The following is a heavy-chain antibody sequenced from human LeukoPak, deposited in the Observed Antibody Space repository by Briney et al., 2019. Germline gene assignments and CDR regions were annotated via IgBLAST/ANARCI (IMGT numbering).Heavy chain of an antibody. J-gene: IGHJ4*02. CDR3: ARGHGDHEVYFDY. CDR1: GGTFSSYA. Sequence: SVKVSRKASGGTFSSYAISWVRQAPGQGLEWMGRIIPIFGTANYAQKFQGRVTITTDESTSTAYMELSSLRSEDTAVYYCARGHGDHEVYFDYWGQGTLVTVSS. V-gene: IGHV1-69*05. CDR2: IIPIFGTA. D-gene: IGHD4-17*01.